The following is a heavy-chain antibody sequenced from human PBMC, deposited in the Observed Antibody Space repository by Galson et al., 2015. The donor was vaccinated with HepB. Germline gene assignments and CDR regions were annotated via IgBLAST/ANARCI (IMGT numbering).Heavy chain of an antibody. CDR3: AKDSGGVVPADPFDY. CDR1: GFTFSSYS. V-gene: IGHV3-23*01. Sequence: SLRLSCAASGFTFSSYSMNWVRQAPGKGLEWVSAISGSGGSTYYADSVKGRFTISRDNSKNTLYLQMNSLRAEDTAVYYCAKDSGGVVPADPFDYWGQGTLVTVSS. D-gene: IGHD2-2*01. CDR2: ISGSGGST. J-gene: IGHJ4*02.